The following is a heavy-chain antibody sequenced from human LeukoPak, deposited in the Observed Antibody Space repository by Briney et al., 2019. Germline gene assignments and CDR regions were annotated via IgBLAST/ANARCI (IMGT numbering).Heavy chain of an antibody. CDR2: ISSNGGST. J-gene: IGHJ6*02. CDR1: GFXFSSYA. V-gene: IGHV3-64D*09. D-gene: IGHD6-13*01. Sequence: GGSLRLSCSASGFXFSSYAMHWVRQAPGKGLEYVSAISSNGGSTYYADSVKGRFTISRDNSKNTLYLQMSSLRAEDTAVYYCVNLLAAQYNYYGMDVWGQGTTVTVSS. CDR3: VNLLAAQYNYYGMDV.